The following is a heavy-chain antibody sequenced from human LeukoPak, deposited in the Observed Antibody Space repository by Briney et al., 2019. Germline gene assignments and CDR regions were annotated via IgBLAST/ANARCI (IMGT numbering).Heavy chain of an antibody. CDR1: GFTFSSYA. V-gene: IGHV3-64*01. CDR2: ISSNGGST. D-gene: IGHD3-10*01. J-gene: IGHJ4*02. CDR3: ARYGAVRGVIIPFFDY. Sequence: GGSLRLSCAASGFTFSSYAMHWVRQAPGKGLEYVSAISSNGGSTYYANSVKGRFTISRDNSKNTLYPQMGSLRAEDMAVYYCARYGAVRGVIIPFFDYWGQGTLVTVSS.